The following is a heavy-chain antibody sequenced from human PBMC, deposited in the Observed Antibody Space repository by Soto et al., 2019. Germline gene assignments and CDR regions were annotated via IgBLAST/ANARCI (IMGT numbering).Heavy chain of an antibody. CDR1: GFSLSTSGVG. V-gene: IGHV2-5*02. Sequence: QITLKESGPTLVKPTQTLTLTCTFSGFSLSTSGVGVGWIRQPPGKALDRLALIYWDDDKRYSPSLTSRRTTTKDPSKYQVVLTMTNMDPVDTATYYGAHIRGVMIDYWGQGTLVTVSS. J-gene: IGHJ4*02. CDR3: AHIRGVMIDY. CDR2: IYWDDDK. D-gene: IGHD3-10*01.